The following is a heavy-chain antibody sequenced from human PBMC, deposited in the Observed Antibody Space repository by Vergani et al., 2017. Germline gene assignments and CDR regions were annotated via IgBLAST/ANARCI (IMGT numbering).Heavy chain of an antibody. D-gene: IGHD6-13*01. V-gene: IGHV4-59*04. Sequence: QVQLQESGPGLVKPSETLSLTCTVSGGSISSYSWSWIRQPPGKGLEWIGYIYHSGSTYYNPSLKSRVTISVDRSKNQFSLKLSSVTAADTAVYYCATQNSSSYYFDYWGQGTLVTVSS. CDR3: ATQNSSSYYFDY. CDR2: IYHSGST. J-gene: IGHJ4*02. CDR1: GGSISSYS.